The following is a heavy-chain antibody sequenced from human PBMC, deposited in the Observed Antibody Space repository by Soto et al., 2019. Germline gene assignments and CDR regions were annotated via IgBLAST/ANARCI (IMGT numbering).Heavy chain of an antibody. V-gene: IGHV4-30-4*01. Sequence: QVQLQESGPGLVKPSQTLSLTCTVSGGSISSGDYYWSWIRQPPGKGLEWIGYIYYSGSTYYNSSLKRRVTISVDTSKKQFSLNLSSVTAADTAVYYCARGVYSSSWLFDYSGQGTLVTVSS. CDR1: GGSISSGDYY. J-gene: IGHJ4*02. CDR2: IYYSGST. D-gene: IGHD6-13*01. CDR3: ARGVYSSSWLFDY.